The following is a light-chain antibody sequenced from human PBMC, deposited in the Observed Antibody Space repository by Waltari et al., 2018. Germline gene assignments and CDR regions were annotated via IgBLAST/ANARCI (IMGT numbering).Light chain of an antibody. J-gene: IGKJ1*01. V-gene: IGKV1-39*01. CDR3: QQSYSLPPWT. Sequence: DTQLTQSPSSLSASIGDRVTITCRASQNVDTYLNWYQQKPGKAPQLLIYGTSNLQSGVPSRFSDSGYGTHFTLTISSLQPEDFASYYCQQSYSLPPWTFGQGTKVEIK. CDR1: QNVDTY. CDR2: GTS.